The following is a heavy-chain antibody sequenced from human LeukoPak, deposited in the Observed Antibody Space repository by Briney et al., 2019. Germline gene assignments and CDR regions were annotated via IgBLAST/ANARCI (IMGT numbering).Heavy chain of an antibody. Sequence: SETLSLTCAVYGGSFSGYYWSWIRQPPGKGLEWIGYIYYSGSTNYNPSLKSRVTISVDTSKNQFSLKLSSVTAADTAVYYCARDLHSYGMDVWGQGTTVTVSS. D-gene: IGHD5/OR15-5a*01. CDR3: ARDLHSYGMDV. CDR1: GGSFSGYY. CDR2: IYYSGST. V-gene: IGHV4-59*01. J-gene: IGHJ6*02.